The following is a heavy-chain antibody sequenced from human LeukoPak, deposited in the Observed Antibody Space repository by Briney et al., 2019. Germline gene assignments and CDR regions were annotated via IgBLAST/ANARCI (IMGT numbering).Heavy chain of an antibody. CDR1: GGSISSYY. V-gene: IGHV4-59*01. Sequence: SETLSLTCTVSGGSISSYYWSWIRQPPGKGLEWIGYIYYSGSTNYNPSLKSRVTISVDTSKNQFSLKLSSVTAADTAVYYCARDLDSSLGYWGQRTLVTVSS. CDR3: ARDLDSSLGY. CDR2: IYYSGST. D-gene: IGHD6-13*01. J-gene: IGHJ4*02.